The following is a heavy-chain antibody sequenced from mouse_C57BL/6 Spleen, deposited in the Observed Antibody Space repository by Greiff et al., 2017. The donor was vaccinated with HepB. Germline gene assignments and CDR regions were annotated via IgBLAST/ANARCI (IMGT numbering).Heavy chain of an antibody. Sequence: EVQGVESGGDLVKPGGSLKLSCAASGFTFSSYGMSWVRQTPDKRLEWVATISSGGSYTYYPDSVKGRFTISRDNAKNTLYLQMSSLKSEDKAMYYCARNYYSNPFYAMDYWGQGTSVTVSS. J-gene: IGHJ4*01. CDR2: ISSGGSYT. CDR3: ARNYYSNPFYAMDY. D-gene: IGHD2-5*01. CDR1: GFTFSSYG. V-gene: IGHV5-6*01.